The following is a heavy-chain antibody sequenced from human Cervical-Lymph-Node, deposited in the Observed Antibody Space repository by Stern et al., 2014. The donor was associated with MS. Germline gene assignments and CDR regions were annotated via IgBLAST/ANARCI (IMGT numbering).Heavy chain of an antibody. D-gene: IGHD2/OR15-2a*01. J-gene: IGHJ2*01. Sequence: QLQLQESGPGLVKPSGTLSLTCAVSGGSVSSTNWWSWVRQSPGQGLEWIGNIYHSGAPNYRPSLRSRVSISLDNSKNPLSLHLTSVTAADTAVYYCARERQQYCNSEGCSYWYFDLWGRGTLVTVSS. CDR1: GGSVSSTNW. V-gene: IGHV4-4*02. CDR3: ARERQQYCNSEGCSYWYFDL. CDR2: IYHSGAP.